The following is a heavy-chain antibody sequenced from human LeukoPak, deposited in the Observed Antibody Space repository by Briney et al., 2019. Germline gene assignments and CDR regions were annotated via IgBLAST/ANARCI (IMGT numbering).Heavy chain of an antibody. D-gene: IGHD3-9*01. CDR2: FDPEDGET. CDR3: ATLYDILTGLDY. V-gene: IGHV1-24*01. CDR1: GYTLTELS. J-gene: IGHJ4*02. Sequence: ASVKVSCKVSGYTLTELSMHWVRQAPGKGLEWMEGFDPEDGETIYAQKFQGRVTMTEDTSTDTAYMELSSLRSEDTAVYYCATLYDILTGLDYWGQGTLVTVSS.